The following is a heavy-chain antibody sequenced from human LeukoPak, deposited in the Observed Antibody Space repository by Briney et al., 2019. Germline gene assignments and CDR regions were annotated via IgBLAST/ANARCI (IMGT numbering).Heavy chain of an antibody. CDR1: GYTFTSYD. Sequence: ASVKVSCKASGYTFTSYDLNWVRQATGQGLEWMGWMNPNSGNTGYAQKFQGRVTMTRSTSISTAYMELSSLRSDDTAVYYCARSTVYCSGANCHNAFDIWGQGTMVTVSS. CDR2: MNPNSGNT. D-gene: IGHD2-2*02. V-gene: IGHV1-8*01. CDR3: ARSTVYCSGANCHNAFDI. J-gene: IGHJ3*02.